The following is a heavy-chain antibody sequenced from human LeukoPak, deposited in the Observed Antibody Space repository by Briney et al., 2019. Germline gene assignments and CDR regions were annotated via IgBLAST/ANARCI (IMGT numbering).Heavy chain of an antibody. J-gene: IGHJ4*02. D-gene: IGHD6-19*01. V-gene: IGHV3-23*01. CDR1: GFTFSSYA. CDR2: ISGSGGST. CDR3: AKKRVAVAGTHYFDY. Sequence: GGSLRLSCAASGFTFSSYAMSWVRQAPGKGLEWVSGISGSGGSTYYADSVKGRFTISRDNSKNTLYLQMNNLRAEDTAVYYCAKKRVAVAGTHYFDYWGQGTLVTVSS.